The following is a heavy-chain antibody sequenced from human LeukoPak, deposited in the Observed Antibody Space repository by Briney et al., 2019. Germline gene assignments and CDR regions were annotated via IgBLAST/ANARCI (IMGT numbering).Heavy chain of an antibody. CDR2: IYYSGST. D-gene: IGHD2-15*01. Sequence: SETLSLTCTVSGGSICSYYWSWIRQPPGKGLEWIGYIYYSGSTNYNPSLKSRVTISVDTSKNQFSLKLSSVTAADTAVYYCARHGSDCSGGSCYGPGYYYYGMDVWGQGTTVTVSS. J-gene: IGHJ6*02. V-gene: IGHV4-59*08. CDR3: ARHGSDCSGGSCYGPGYYYYGMDV. CDR1: GGSICSYY.